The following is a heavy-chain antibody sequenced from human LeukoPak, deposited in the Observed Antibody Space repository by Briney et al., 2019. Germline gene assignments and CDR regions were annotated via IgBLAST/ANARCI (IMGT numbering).Heavy chain of an antibody. CDR2: IWYEGSIK. CDR3: AKADEMNMDY. CDR1: GFTFSRYG. V-gene: IGHV3-33*06. J-gene: IGHJ4*02. Sequence: PGRSPRLSCAASGFTFSRYGMHWVRQAPGKGLVWVAGIWYEGSIKYYADSVKGRFTISKDNSKNTLDLQMNSLRAEDTAVYYCAKADEMNMDYWGQGTLVTVSS. D-gene: IGHD2/OR15-2a*01.